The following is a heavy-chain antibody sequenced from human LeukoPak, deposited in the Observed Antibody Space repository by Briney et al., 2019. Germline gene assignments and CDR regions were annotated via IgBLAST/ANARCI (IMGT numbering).Heavy chain of an antibody. D-gene: IGHD3-10*01. Sequence: GASVKVSFKASGYPFTGYYMHWVRPAPGQGLEWMGWINPNSGGTNYAQKFQGRVTMTRDTSISTAYMELSRLRSDDTAVYYCARVPAGSGSSSYNFDYWGQGTLITVSS. CDR2: INPNSGGT. V-gene: IGHV1-2*02. J-gene: IGHJ4*02. CDR1: GYPFTGYY. CDR3: ARVPAGSGSSSYNFDY.